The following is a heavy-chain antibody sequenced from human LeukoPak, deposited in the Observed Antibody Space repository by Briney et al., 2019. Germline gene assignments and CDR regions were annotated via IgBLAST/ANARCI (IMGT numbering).Heavy chain of an antibody. CDR2: ISGDGGST. D-gene: IGHD3-10*01. CDR1: GFTFDDYA. J-gene: IGHJ6*03. V-gene: IGHV3-43*02. CDR3: AKAPITMVRGVMLYYMDV. Sequence: PGGSLRLSCAASGFTFDDYAMHWVRQAPGKGLEWVSLISGDGGSTYYADSVKGRFTISRDNSKNSLYLQMNSLRTEDTALYYCAKAPITMVRGVMLYYMDVWGKGTTVTVSS.